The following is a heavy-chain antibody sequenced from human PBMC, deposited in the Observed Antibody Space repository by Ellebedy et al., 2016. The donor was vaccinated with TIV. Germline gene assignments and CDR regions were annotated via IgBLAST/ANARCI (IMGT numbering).Heavy chain of an antibody. V-gene: IGHV1-46*01. Sequence: AASVKVSCKASGYTFTSYYMHWVRQAPGQGLEWMGTINPSSGTTTYAQTFQDRVTMTRDTSTRTVYMELSSLGSEDTAVYYCARNPSLDGYNLGNRLDFWGQGTLVTVSS. CDR1: GYTFTSYY. D-gene: IGHD5-24*01. CDR2: INPSSGTT. J-gene: IGHJ4*02. CDR3: ARNPSLDGYNLGNRLDF.